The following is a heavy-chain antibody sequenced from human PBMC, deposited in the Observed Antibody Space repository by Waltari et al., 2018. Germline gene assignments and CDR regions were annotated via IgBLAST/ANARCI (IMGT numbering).Heavy chain of an antibody. CDR3: ARLGYCSGGSCYDAFDI. J-gene: IGHJ3*02. D-gene: IGHD2-15*01. CDR2: IYYSGST. V-gene: IGHV4-59*01. Sequence: VKPSETLSLTCTVSGGSISSYYWSWIRQPPGKGLEWIGYIYYSGSTNYNPSLKSRVTISVDTSKNQFSLKLSSVTAADTAVYYCARLGYCSGGSCYDAFDIWGQGTMVTVSS. CDR1: GGSISSYY.